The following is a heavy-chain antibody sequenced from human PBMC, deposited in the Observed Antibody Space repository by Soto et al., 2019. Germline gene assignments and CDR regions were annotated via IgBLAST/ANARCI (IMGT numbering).Heavy chain of an antibody. CDR3: TKRGANWCPLED. Sequence: EVEIVESGGGLVQPGGSLRLSCTVSGFTFSNYAFPWARQAPGKGLEWVSTIGTSASDTNYADSVKGRFTTFRDNSKNTFFLQMNSLRAEDTAVYYWTKRGANWCPLEDWGQGTLVTVSS. J-gene: IGHJ4*02. CDR1: GFTFSNYA. V-gene: IGHV3-23*04. CDR2: IGTSASDT. D-gene: IGHD7-27*01.